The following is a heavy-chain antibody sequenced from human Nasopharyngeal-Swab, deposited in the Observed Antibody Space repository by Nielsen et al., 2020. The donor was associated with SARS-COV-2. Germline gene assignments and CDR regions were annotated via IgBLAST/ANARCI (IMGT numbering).Heavy chain of an antibody. CDR2: IYPGDSDT. Sequence: KVSCKGSGYRFISYWIVWVRQLPGKGLEWMGFIYPGDSDTRYSPSFQGQVTISADKSINTAYLQWSSLKASDTAMYYCARTAIEGGYYRGDAFDIWGQGTMVTVSS. V-gene: IGHV5-51*01. J-gene: IGHJ3*02. CDR1: GYRFISYW. CDR3: ARTAIEGGYYRGDAFDI. D-gene: IGHD3-3*01.